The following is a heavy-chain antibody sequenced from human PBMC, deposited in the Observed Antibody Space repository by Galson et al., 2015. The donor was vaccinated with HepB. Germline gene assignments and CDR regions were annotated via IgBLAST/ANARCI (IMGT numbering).Heavy chain of an antibody. CDR2: IIPILGIA. J-gene: IGHJ4*02. V-gene: IGHV1-69*02. Sequence: SVKASCKASGGTFSSYTISWVRQAPGQGLEWMGRIIPILGIANYAQKFQGRVTITADKSTSTAYMELSSLRSEDTAVYYCARGGSGGTFDYWGQGTLVTVSP. CDR3: ARGGSGGTFDY. CDR1: GGTFSSYT. D-gene: IGHD3-10*01.